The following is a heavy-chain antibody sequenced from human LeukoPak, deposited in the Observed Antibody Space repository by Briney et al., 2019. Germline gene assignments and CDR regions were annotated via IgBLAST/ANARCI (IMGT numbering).Heavy chain of an antibody. V-gene: IGHV3-23*01. CDR1: GFTFGTYL. Sequence: PGASLRLSCSASGFTFGTYLMSWVRQAPGTGLEWVGTLRGHDGLINYPDSVKGRFTISRDASDTTLYLQLNNLSAEDTATYYCVKRRYHENGGYPFDFWGQGTLVTVSP. CDR2: LRGHDGLI. D-gene: IGHD3-22*01. J-gene: IGHJ4*02. CDR3: VKRRYHENGGYPFDF.